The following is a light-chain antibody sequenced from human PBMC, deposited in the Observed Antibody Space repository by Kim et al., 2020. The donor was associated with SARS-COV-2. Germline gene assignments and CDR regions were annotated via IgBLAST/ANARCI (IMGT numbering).Light chain of an antibody. CDR2: DAS. CDR1: QGIRSA. V-gene: IGKV1D-13*01. J-gene: IGKJ3*01. Sequence: AVQLTQSPSSLSASIGDRVTITCRASQGIRSALAWYQQKPGKAPELLIYDASRLESGVPSRFSGSGSGTDFTLTISRLQPEDFATYYCQQFSNLQFSFGPGTKVDIK. CDR3: QQFSNLQFS.